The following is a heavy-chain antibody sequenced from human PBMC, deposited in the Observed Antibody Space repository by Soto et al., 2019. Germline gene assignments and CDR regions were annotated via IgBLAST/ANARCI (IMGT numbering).Heavy chain of an antibody. D-gene: IGHD3-3*01. CDR3: AKDILERWQAAPGDYDMDV. J-gene: IGHJ6*02. Sequence: EVQLLKSGGGLVQPGGSLRLSCAASGFTLSSYAMSWVRDAPGNGQDWGSAISGSGGSSYYADSVKGRFTISRDNSKNTHYLHMNRLRAEDNAEYYCAKDILERWQAAPGDYDMDVWGQGTTVTVS. CDR2: ISGSGGSS. CDR1: GFTLSSYA. V-gene: IGHV3-23*01.